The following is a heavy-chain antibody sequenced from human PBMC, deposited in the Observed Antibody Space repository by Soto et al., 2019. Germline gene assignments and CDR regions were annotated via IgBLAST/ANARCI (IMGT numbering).Heavy chain of an antibody. CDR2: VIPMYDSV. J-gene: IGHJ4*02. D-gene: IGHD1-26*01. CDR1: GGTFNTYT. Sequence: QVQLVQSGAEVKKPGSSVKVSCEASGGTFNTYTINWVRQAPGRGLEWMGQVIPMYDSVNYAESFQDRVTITADKSTNIAYMELSSLRSEDTALYFCASWRSYSGSYCFDYWSQGTLVIVSS. V-gene: IGHV1-69*06. CDR3: ASWRSYSGSYCFDY.